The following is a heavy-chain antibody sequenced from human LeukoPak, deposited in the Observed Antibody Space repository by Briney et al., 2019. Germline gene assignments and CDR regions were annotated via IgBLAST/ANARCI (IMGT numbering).Heavy chain of an antibody. V-gene: IGHV3-23*01. CDR1: GFTFSNYA. D-gene: IGHD6-13*01. J-gene: IGHJ4*02. CDR2: IRSTGGTT. CDR3: ARADRYGTTWYGRVDY. Sequence: GGSLRLSCGASGFTFSNYAMSWVRQAPGKGLESVSDIRSTGGTTAYADSVKGRFTISRDNSRNTLYLQMNSLRAEDTAVYYCARADRYGTTWYGRVDYWGQGTLATVSS.